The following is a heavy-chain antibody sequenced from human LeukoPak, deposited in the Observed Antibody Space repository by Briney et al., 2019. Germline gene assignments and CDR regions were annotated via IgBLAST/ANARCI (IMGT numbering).Heavy chain of an antibody. CDR2: IYHSGST. J-gene: IGHJ4*02. CDR1: GGSISSGINS. V-gene: IGHV4-30-2*01. CDR3: ARGRGAFIFDF. D-gene: IGHD5-12*01. Sequence: PSETLSLTCTVSGGSISSGINSWNWIRKPPGKGLEWIGYIYHSGSTHYNPSLKSRVIISVDRSKNQFSLKLRSVTAADTAVYYCARGRGAFIFDFWGQGTLVTVSS.